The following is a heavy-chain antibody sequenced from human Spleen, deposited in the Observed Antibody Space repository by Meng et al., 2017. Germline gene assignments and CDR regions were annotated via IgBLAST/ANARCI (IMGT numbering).Heavy chain of an antibody. CDR1: GFTFSSYW. J-gene: IGHJ4*02. D-gene: IGHD5-18*01. Sequence: SLKISCAASGFTFSSYWMSWVRQAPGKGLEWVSGISWNSGSIGYADSVKGRFTISRDNAKNFLYLQMNSLRAEDTALYYCARGRGYIYGTFDYWGQGALVTVSS. V-gene: IGHV3-9*01. CDR3: ARGRGYIYGTFDY. CDR2: ISWNSGSI.